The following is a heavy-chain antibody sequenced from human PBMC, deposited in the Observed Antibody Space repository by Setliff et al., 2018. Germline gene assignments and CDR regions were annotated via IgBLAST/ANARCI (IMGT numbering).Heavy chain of an antibody. Sequence: NPSETLSLTCIVSGASINSSTFFWGWIRQPPGKGLEWIGSIYYSGTTYYNPSVRSRVTISVDTSKNQFSLNLNSVTAADTAVYYCAKVPITKVYFYMDVWGKGTTVTVSS. CDR3: AKVPITKVYFYMDV. CDR2: IYYSGTT. CDR1: GASINSSTFF. J-gene: IGHJ6*03. V-gene: IGHV4-39*07. D-gene: IGHD3-10*01.